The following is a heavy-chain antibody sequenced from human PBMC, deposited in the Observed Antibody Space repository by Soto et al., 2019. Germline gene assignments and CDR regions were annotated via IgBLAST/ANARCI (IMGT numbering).Heavy chain of an antibody. CDR2: INPNGGST. J-gene: IGHJ4*02. CDR1: GYTFTTYY. CDR3: ARAGYCSGGTCFHGNCDY. V-gene: IGHV1-46*01. D-gene: IGHD2-15*01. Sequence: QVQLVQSGAEVKRPGASVKVSRKASGYTFTTYYMHWVRQAPGQGLEWLGIINPNGGSTTYAQKFQGRVTMTRDTSTSTGYLELSSLRSEDTAVYYCARAGYCSGGTCFHGNCDYWGQGTLVTVSA.